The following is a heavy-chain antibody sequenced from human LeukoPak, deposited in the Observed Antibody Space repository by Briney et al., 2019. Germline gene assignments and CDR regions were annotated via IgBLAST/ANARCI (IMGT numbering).Heavy chain of an antibody. CDR1: GGSFSGYY. Sequence: SETLSLTCAVYGGSFSGYYWSWIRQPPGKGLEWIAYISDIGSINYNPSLKSRVTISLDTSKNQFSLKLSSVTAADTAVYYCASGSSSYYYYYYGMDVWGQGTTVTVSS. D-gene: IGHD6-13*01. CDR2: ISDIGSI. J-gene: IGHJ6*02. CDR3: ASGSSSYYYYYYGMDV. V-gene: IGHV4-59*12.